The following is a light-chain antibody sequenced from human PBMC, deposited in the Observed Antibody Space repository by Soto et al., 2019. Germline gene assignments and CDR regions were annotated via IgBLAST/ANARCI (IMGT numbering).Light chain of an antibody. Sequence: QSVLTQPASVSGSPGQSITISCTGTSSDVGSYNLVSWYQQHPGKAPKLMIYEGSKRPSGVSNRFSGSKSGNTASLTISGXXXXDEADYYCCSYAGSRVFGGGTKLTVL. J-gene: IGLJ3*02. CDR1: SSDVGSYNL. V-gene: IGLV2-23*01. CDR2: EGS. CDR3: CSYAGSRV.